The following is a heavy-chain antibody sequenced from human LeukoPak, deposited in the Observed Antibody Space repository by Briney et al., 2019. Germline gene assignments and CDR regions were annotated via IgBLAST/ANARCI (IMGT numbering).Heavy chain of an antibody. V-gene: IGHV3-21*01. CDR2: ISSSSHYI. CDR1: GFTLSSYT. CDR3: ARDSSSTQQLWFVY. D-gene: IGHD5-18*01. Sequence: GGSLRLPCAASGFTLSSYTMNWVRQAPGKGLEWVSYISSSSHYIYYADSVKGRFTISRDNAKNSLYLQMNSLRAEDTAVYYCARDSSSTQQLWFVYWGQGTLVTVSS. J-gene: IGHJ4*02.